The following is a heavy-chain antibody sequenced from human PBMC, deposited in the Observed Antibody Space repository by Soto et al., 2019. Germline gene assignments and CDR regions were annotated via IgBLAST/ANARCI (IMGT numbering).Heavy chain of an antibody. Sequence: GGSLRLSCAASGFTFSSYGMHWVRQAPGKGLEWVAVIWYDGSNKYYADSVKGRFTISRDNSKNTLYLQMNSLRAEDTAVYYCATLYCSGGSCYSEADYWGQGTLVTVSS. V-gene: IGHV3-33*01. CDR3: ATLYCSGGSCYSEADY. CDR2: IWYDGSNK. J-gene: IGHJ4*02. D-gene: IGHD2-15*01. CDR1: GFTFSSYG.